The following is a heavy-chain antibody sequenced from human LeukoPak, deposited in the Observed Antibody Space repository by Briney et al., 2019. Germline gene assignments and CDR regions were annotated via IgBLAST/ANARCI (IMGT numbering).Heavy chain of an antibody. CDR1: GGSISSYY. Sequence: SETLSLTCTVSGGSISSYYWSWIRQPAGKGLEWIGRIYTSGSTNYSPSLQSRVTMSVDTSKNQFSLKLSSVTAADTAVYYCARAGRAYYYYFMVAWGKGTTGTVSS. CDR2: IYTSGST. V-gene: IGHV4-4*07. CDR3: ARAGRAYYYYFMVA. J-gene: IGHJ6*03.